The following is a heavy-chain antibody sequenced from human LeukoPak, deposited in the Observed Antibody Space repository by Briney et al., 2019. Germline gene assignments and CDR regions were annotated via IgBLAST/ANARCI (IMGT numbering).Heavy chain of an antibody. CDR2: FSAHKSAR. Sequence: EASVTVTCTPSGHIDLDYGMNWMRQAAGQGLEWMGRFSAHKSARNYAETIHDRATLTTDTSTATAFMALKGPKSDDTAVYYCAILRSGHNYHFDFWGQGTLVTVSS. J-gene: IGHJ4*02. CDR3: AILRSGHNYHFDF. CDR1: GHIDLDYG. D-gene: IGHD5-24*01. V-gene: IGHV1-18*01.